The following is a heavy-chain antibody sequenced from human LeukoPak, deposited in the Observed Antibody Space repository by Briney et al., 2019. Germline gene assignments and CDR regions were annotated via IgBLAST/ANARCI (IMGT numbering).Heavy chain of an antibody. V-gene: IGHV3-30*18. D-gene: IGHD3-10*01. CDR2: IAYDGSEK. Sequence: GRSLRLSCAASGFTFSTYGMHWVRQAPGKGLEWVAVIAYDGSEKYYVDSVKGRFTISRDNSKNTLYPQMNTLRVEDTAVYYCAKGDGSGSYYKFYYFDYWGQGTLVTVSS. CDR3: AKGDGSGSYYKFYYFDY. J-gene: IGHJ4*02. CDR1: GFTFSTYG.